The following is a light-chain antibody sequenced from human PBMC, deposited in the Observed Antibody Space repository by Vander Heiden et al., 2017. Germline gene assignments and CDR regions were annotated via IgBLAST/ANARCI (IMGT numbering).Light chain of an antibody. V-gene: IGKV1-8*01. CDR3: QQYYSYRPYT. J-gene: IGKJ2*01. CDR2: AAS. Sequence: AIRMTQSPSSFSASTGDRVTITCRASQCISSYLAWYQQKPGKAPKLLIYAASTLQSGVPSRFSGSGSGTDFTLTISCLQSEDFATYYCQQYYSYRPYTFGQGTKLEIK. CDR1: QCISSY.